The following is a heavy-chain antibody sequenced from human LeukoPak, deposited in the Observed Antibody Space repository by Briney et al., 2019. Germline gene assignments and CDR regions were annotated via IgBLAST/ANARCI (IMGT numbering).Heavy chain of an antibody. V-gene: IGHV1-8*02. CDR3: VMVRGVIMNY. CDR2: MNPNSGNT. J-gene: IGHJ4*02. CDR1: GYTFTSYY. Sequence: ASVKVSCKASGYTFTSYYMHWVRQATGQGLEWMGWMNPNSGNTGYAQKFQGRVTMTRNTSISTAYMELSSLRSEDTAVYYCVMVRGVIMNYWGQGTLVTVSS. D-gene: IGHD3-10*01.